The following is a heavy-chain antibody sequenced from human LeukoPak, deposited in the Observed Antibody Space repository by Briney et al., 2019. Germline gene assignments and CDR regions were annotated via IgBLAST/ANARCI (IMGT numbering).Heavy chain of an antibody. Sequence: PGGSLRLSCAASGFTFSSYWMHWVRQAPGKGLVWVSRINSDGSSTSYADSAKGRFTISRDNAKNTLYLQMNSLRAEDTAVYYCARDYGGNSGEVRYDYWGQGTLVTVSS. CDR1: GFTFSSYW. CDR2: INSDGSST. J-gene: IGHJ4*02. V-gene: IGHV3-74*01. CDR3: ARDYGGNSGEVRYDY. D-gene: IGHD4-23*01.